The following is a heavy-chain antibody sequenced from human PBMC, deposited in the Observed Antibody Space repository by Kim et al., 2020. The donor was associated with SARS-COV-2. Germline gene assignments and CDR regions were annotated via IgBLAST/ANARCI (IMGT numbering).Heavy chain of an antibody. J-gene: IGHJ3*02. D-gene: IGHD6-13*01. CDR2: IYDSGKT. V-gene: IGHV4-59*08. CDR3: ARSEQYLVLGFDI. CDR1: GASISNYH. Sequence: SETLSLTCTVSGASISNYHWSWIRQTPGKGLEWIGYIYDSGKTKYNPSLKSRVTISIDTSKNQFSLKLSSVTAPDTAVYYCARSEQYLVLGFDIWGQGT.